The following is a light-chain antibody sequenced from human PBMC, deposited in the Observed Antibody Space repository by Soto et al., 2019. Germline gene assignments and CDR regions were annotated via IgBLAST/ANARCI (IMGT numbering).Light chain of an antibody. CDR2: KAS. CDR1: RSISSW. Sequence: DIQVTQSPSTLSASVGGTVTITYRASRSISSWLAWYQQKPGIAPKLLIYKASTLQSGVPSRFSGSGSGTDFTLAISCLQSEDFATYYCQQYYSYPRTFGQGTKVDIK. V-gene: IGKV1-5*03. J-gene: IGKJ1*01. CDR3: QQYYSYPRT.